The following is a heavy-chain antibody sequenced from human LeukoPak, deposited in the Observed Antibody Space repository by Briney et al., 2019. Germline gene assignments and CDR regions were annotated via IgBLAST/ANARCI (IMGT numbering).Heavy chain of an antibody. CDR1: GYTFTSYG. J-gene: IGHJ4*02. Sequence: VASVKVSCKASGYTFTSYGISWVRQAPGQGLEWMGGIIPIFGTANYAQKFQGRVTITADKSTSTAYMELSSLRSEDTAVYYCARSSIIAAAGPYYFDYWGQGTLVTVSS. CDR3: ARSSIIAAAGPYYFDY. V-gene: IGHV1-69*06. D-gene: IGHD6-13*01. CDR2: IIPIFGTA.